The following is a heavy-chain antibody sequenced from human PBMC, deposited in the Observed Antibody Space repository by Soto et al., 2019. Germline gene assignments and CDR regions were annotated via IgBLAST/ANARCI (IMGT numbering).Heavy chain of an antibody. CDR3: ARHIVGATFDI. J-gene: IGHJ3*02. CDR1: GGSISSSSYY. CDR2: IYYSGST. D-gene: IGHD1-26*01. Sequence: PSLTCTVSGGSISSSSYYWGWIRQPPGKGLEWIGSIYYSGSTYYNPSLKSRVTISVDTSKNQFSLKLSSVTAADTAVYYCARHIVGATFDIWGQGTMVTVSS. V-gene: IGHV4-39*01.